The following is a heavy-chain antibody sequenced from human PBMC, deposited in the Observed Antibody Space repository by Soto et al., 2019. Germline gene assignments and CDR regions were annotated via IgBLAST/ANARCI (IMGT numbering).Heavy chain of an antibody. V-gene: IGHV4-30-2*01. J-gene: IGHJ4*02. CDR1: GDSISRDGYS. CDR3: AREMSYYFDS. CDR2: IYHSGAT. Sequence: QLQLQESGSGLVKPSQTLVLTCTVSGDSISRDGYSWSWIRQPPGKGLEWIGCIYHSGATYYNPSLKSRVTTSVDKSKNQFSLRLASVPAADTAVYYCAREMSYYFDSWGQGTLVTVSS.